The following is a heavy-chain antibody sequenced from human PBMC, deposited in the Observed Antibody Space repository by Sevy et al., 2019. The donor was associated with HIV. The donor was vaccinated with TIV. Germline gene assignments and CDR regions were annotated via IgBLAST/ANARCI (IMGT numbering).Heavy chain of an antibody. D-gene: IGHD6-13*01. CDR3: ARESASGTPGGVYYYYYNMDV. Sequence: GGSLRLSCAASGFTFSSFSMNWVRQAPGKGPEWISYISTRSIAIYYADSMKGRFSSYRDNSQNSLYLQMNSLRAEDTAVYYCARESASGTPGGVYYYYYNMDVWGQGTTVTVSS. CDR2: ISTRSIAI. J-gene: IGHJ6*02. V-gene: IGHV3-48*01. CDR1: GFTFSSFS.